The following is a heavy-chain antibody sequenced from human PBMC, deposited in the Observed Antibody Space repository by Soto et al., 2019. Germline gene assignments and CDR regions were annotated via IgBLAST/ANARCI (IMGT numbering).Heavy chain of an antibody. Sequence: SGKVCCKACGGTFSSYAISLVRKAPGQGLEWMGGIIPIFGTANYAQKFQGRVTITADESTSTAYMELSRLRSEDTAVYYCARAMNYYGSGNQEDGMDVWGQGTTVPVSS. CDR2: IIPIFGTA. CDR1: GGTFSSYA. V-gene: IGHV1-69*13. CDR3: ARAMNYYGSGNQEDGMDV. J-gene: IGHJ6*01. D-gene: IGHD3-10*01.